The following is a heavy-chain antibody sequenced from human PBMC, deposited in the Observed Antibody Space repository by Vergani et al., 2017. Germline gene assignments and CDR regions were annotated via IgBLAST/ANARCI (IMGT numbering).Heavy chain of an antibody. CDR2: IRYDGSNK. J-gene: IGHJ6*02. CDR3: AKSLWFGELLKLGYGMDV. D-gene: IGHD3-10*01. CDR1: GFTFSSYG. Sequence: QVQLVESGGGVVQPGGSLRLSCAASGFTFSSYGMHWVRQAPGKGLVWVAFIRYDGSNKYYADSVKGRFTISRDNSKNTLYLQMNSLRAEDTAVYYCAKSLWFGELLKLGYGMDVWGQGTTVTVSS. V-gene: IGHV3-30*02.